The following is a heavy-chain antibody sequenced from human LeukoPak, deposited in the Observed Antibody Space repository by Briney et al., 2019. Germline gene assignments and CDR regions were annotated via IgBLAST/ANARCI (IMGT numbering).Heavy chain of an antibody. CDR1: GGSISSYY. CDR2: IYYSGST. J-gene: IGHJ4*02. V-gene: IGHV4-59*01. D-gene: IGHD1-1*01. CDR3: ARGERRPYYFDY. Sequence: SETLSLTCTVSGGSISSYYWSWIRQPPGKGLEWIGYIYYSGSTNYNPSLKSRVTISVDTSKNQFSLKLSSVTAADTAVYYCARGERRPYYFDYRGQGTLVTVSS.